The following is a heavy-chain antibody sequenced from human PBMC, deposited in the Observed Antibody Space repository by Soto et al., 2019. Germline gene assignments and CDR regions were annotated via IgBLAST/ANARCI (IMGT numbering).Heavy chain of an antibody. J-gene: IGHJ4*02. CDR3: TGEVASGY. V-gene: IGHV3-30*03. D-gene: IGHD2-8*02. Sequence: QVQLVESGGGVVQPGRSLRLSCAVSRFTVSTYGMHWVRQAPGKGLEWVAVISRDGGTKYYADSVKGRFTISRDHSRNTLFLEMNSLRGDDMAVYYCTGEVASGYWGQGTLVTVSS. CDR1: RFTVSTYG. CDR2: ISRDGGTK.